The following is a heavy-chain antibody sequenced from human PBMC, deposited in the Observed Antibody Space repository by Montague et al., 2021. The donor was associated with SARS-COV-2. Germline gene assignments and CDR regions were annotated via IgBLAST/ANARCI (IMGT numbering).Heavy chain of an antibody. Sequence: SETLSLTCTVSGGSISSYYWSWIRQPPGKGLEWIGYVYYNGSTNYNPFLKSRVTISVDTSKNQFSLKLSSVTAADTAVYYCARVKRWDDYGLGVFAHFDYWGQGTLVTVSS. V-gene: IGHV4-59*01. CDR3: ARVKRWDDYGLGVFAHFDY. CDR1: GGSISSYY. CDR2: VYYNGST. J-gene: IGHJ4*02. D-gene: IGHD3-10*01.